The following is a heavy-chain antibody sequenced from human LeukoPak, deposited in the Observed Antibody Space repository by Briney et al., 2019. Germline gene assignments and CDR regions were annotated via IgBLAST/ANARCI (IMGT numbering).Heavy chain of an antibody. J-gene: IGHJ5*02. CDR2: IYYSGST. Sequence: SETLSLTCTVSGGSISSGGYYWSWIRQLPGKGLEWIGYIYYSGSTYYNPSLKSRVTISVDTSKNQFSLKLSSVTAADTAVYYCARVGLYYDFWSGYSALNWFDPWGQGTLVTVSS. D-gene: IGHD3-3*01. CDR3: ARVGLYYDFWSGYSALNWFDP. CDR1: GGSISSGGYY. V-gene: IGHV4-31*03.